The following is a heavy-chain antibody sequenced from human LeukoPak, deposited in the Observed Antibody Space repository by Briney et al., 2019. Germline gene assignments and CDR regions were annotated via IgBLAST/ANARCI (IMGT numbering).Heavy chain of an antibody. D-gene: IGHD3-16*01. CDR1: GFTFTTYW. CDR2: INGGGSNS. V-gene: IGHV3-74*01. J-gene: IGHJ4*02. CDR3: ARTSPTSHFDF. Sequence: GGSLRLSCVASGFTFTTYWMHWVRQAPGKGLVWVSRINGGGSNSNYADSVKGRFTISRDNARNTLYLQMNGLRAEDTALYYCARTSPTSHFDFWGQGTLVTVSS.